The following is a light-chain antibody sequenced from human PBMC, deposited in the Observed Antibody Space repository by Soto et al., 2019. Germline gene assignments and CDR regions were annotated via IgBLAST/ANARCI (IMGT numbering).Light chain of an antibody. V-gene: IGKV1-39*01. CDR1: QNINFY. J-gene: IGKJ2*01. CDR3: QQSYTTPVYS. Sequence: DIQMTQSPSSLSASVGDRVTITCRASQNINFYLNWYQQKPGKAPKLLIYAASNLQSGVPSRFSGSGSGTDFTLTISSLQPEDFATYFCQQSYTTPVYSFGQGTKVDIK. CDR2: AAS.